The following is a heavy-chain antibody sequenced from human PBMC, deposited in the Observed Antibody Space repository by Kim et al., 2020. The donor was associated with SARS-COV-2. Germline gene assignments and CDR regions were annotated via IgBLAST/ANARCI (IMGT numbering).Heavy chain of an antibody. D-gene: IGHD2-2*01. J-gene: IGHJ5*02. V-gene: IGHV4-34*01. Sequence: SETLSLTCAVYGGSFSGYYWSWIRQPPGKGLEWIGEINHSGSTNYNPSLKSRVTISVDTSKNQFSLKLSSVTAADTAVYYCAKTRYCSSTSSSRWWFDP. CDR2: INHSGST. CDR1: GGSFSGYY. CDR3: AKTRYCSSTSSSRWWFDP.